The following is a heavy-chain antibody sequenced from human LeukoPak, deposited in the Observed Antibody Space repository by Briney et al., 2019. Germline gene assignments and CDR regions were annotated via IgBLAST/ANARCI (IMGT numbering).Heavy chain of an antibody. V-gene: IGHV4-4*02. CDR2: IHHSGST. CDR3: ATHGLGSTGFDH. CDR1: GGSINSINW. Sequence: SGTLSLTCAVSGGSINSINWWSWVRQSPGKGLEWIGEIHHSGSTNYNPSLESRVTISLDKSKNQFSLKVTSVTAADTAVYYCATHGLGSTGFDHWGQGTLVTVSS. D-gene: IGHD3-10*01. J-gene: IGHJ4*02.